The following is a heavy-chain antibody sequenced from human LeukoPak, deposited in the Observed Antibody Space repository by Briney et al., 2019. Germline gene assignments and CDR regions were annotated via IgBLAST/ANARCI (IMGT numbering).Heavy chain of an antibody. CDR2: ISGAGSST. Sequence: GVSLRLSCAASGFTFSSYWMHWVRQAPGKGLVWVSRISGAGSSTSYADSVKGRFTISRDNAKNTLYLQMNSLRAEDTAVYYCASWGYYYGSGSYYQDEIDYWGQGTLVTVSA. CDR3: ASWGYYYGSGSYYQDEIDY. J-gene: IGHJ4*02. CDR1: GFTFSSYW. D-gene: IGHD3-10*01. V-gene: IGHV3-74*01.